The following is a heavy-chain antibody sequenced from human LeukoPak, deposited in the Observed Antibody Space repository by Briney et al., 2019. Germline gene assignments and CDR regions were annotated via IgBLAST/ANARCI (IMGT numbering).Heavy chain of an antibody. CDR3: ARHYDSSGYGAFDI. CDR2: IFYSGST. J-gene: IGHJ3*02. CDR1: GGSISSYY. V-gene: IGHV4-59*04. Sequence: SETLSLTCTVSGGSISSYYWSWIRQPPGKGLEWIGNIFYSGSTYYSPSLRSRVTISLDTSKNQFSLKLSSVTAADTAVYYCARHYDSSGYGAFDIWGQGTMVTVSS. D-gene: IGHD3-22*01.